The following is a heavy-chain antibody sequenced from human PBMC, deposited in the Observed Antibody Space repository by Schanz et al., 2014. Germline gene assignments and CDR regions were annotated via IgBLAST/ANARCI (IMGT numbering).Heavy chain of an antibody. CDR1: GYSFTEYF. J-gene: IGHJ2*01. V-gene: IGHV1-2*02. D-gene: IGHD1-1*01. CDR3: ARDVGRPGHFWYFDL. CDR2: INPNSGAT. Sequence: QVQLVQSGPAVKKPGASMKVSCLASGYSFTEYFLHWVRQAPGQGLEWMGWINPNSGATSSAQKFQGRVTMTRDTSSSTVYMQLSSLTSDDTAIYYCARDVGRPGHFWYFDLWGRGTLVTVSS.